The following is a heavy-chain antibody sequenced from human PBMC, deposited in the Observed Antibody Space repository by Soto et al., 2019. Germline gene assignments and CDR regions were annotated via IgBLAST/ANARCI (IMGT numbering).Heavy chain of an antibody. CDR3: ARVARGGIAAAGTGY. Sequence: ASVKVSCKASGYTFTSYGISWVRQAPGQGLEWMGWISAYNGNTNYAQKLQGRVTMTTDTSTSTAYMELRSLRSDDTAVYYCARVARGGIAAAGTGYWGQGTLVTVSS. V-gene: IGHV1-18*04. J-gene: IGHJ4*02. CDR1: GYTFTSYG. D-gene: IGHD6-13*01. CDR2: ISAYNGNT.